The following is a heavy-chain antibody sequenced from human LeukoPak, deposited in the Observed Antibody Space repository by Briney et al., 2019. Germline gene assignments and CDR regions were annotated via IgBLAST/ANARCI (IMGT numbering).Heavy chain of an antibody. J-gene: IGHJ6*02. CDR1: GFTFSSYW. Sequence: GGSLRLSCAASGFTFSSYWMHWVRQAPGKGLVWVSRIDSDGSSTSYADSVKGRFTISRDNAKNTLYLQMNSLRAEDTAVYYCARVGTHYDILTGYYIPHYGMDVWGRGTTVTVSS. V-gene: IGHV3-74*01. D-gene: IGHD3-9*01. CDR2: IDSDGSST. CDR3: ARVGTHYDILTGYYIPHYGMDV.